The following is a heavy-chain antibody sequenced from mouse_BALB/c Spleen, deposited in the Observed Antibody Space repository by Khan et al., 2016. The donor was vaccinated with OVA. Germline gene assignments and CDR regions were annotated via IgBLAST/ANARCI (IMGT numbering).Heavy chain of an antibody. CDR2: IDPANGNT. V-gene: IGHV14-3*02. J-gene: IGHJ2*01. CDR1: GFNIKDTY. CDR3: SRINA. Sequence: EVQLQQSGAELVKPGASVKLSCTASGFNIKDTYMHWVKQRPEQGLEWIGRIDPANGNTIYDPKFQGKATITADTSSHTAYLHLSSLTSEDTAVYYWSRINAWGQGTTLPVSS.